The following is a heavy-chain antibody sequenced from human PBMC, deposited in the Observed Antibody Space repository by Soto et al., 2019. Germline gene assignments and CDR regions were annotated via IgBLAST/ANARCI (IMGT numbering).Heavy chain of an antibody. J-gene: IGHJ3*01. CDR1: EFTFSNYA. CDR3: ARGDYYDTSGPLPDAFEF. CDR2: ISYGGGTT. D-gene: IGHD3-22*01. Sequence: WGSLRLSCAASEFTFSNYAMSWVRQAPGKGLEWVSAISYGGGTTYYADSVKGRFTISRDDAKNSLYLQMNSLRAEDTAVYFCARGDYYDTSGPLPDAFEFWGQGSMVTVSS. V-gene: IGHV3-23*01.